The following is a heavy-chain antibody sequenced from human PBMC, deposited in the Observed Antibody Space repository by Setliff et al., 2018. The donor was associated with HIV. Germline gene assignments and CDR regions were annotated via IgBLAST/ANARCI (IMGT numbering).Heavy chain of an antibody. Sequence: GGSLRLSCAASGFTFSNAWMNWVRQAPGKGLEWVGRIKSKTDGGTTDYAAPVKGRFTISRDDSKNTLYLQMSSLKTEDTALYYCAKDHATSSWFTALLDYWGQGALVTVSS. D-gene: IGHD6-13*01. J-gene: IGHJ4*02. V-gene: IGHV3-15*01. CDR3: AKDHATSSWFTALLDY. CDR1: GFTFSNAW. CDR2: IKSKTDGGTT.